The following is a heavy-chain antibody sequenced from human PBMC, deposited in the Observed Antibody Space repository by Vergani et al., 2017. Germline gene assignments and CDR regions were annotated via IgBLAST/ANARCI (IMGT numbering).Heavy chain of an antibody. J-gene: IGHJ6*03. CDR3: ARSIAARGALPDYDYYMDV. Sequence: QVQLVESGGGVVQPGRSLRLSCAASGFTFSSYAMHWVRQAPGKGLEWVAVISYDGSNKYYADSVKGRFTISRDNSKNTLYLQMNSLRAEDTAVYYCARSIAARGALPDYDYYMDVWGKGTTVTVSS. CDR2: ISYDGSNK. V-gene: IGHV3-30-3*01. D-gene: IGHD6-6*01. CDR1: GFTFSSYA.